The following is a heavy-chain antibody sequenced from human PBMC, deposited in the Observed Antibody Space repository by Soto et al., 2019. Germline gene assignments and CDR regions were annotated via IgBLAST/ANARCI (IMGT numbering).Heavy chain of an antibody. CDR2: IIPIFATA. CDR1: GGSFSSNP. D-gene: IGHD5-18*01. V-gene: IGHV1-69*01. Sequence: QVQLVQSGSDVKKPGSSVKVSCKASGGSFSSNPISWVRQAPGQGLEWMAGIIPIFATAHYAQKFQGRVTITADESTSTAYMELTSLRSEDTAVYFCARGGRGYSSAPRYYFDYWGQGTLVTVSS. J-gene: IGHJ4*02. CDR3: ARGGRGYSSAPRYYFDY.